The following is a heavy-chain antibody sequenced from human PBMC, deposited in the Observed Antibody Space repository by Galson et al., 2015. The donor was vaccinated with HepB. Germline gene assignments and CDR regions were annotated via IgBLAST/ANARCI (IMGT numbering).Heavy chain of an antibody. CDR3: ATDLLTMVRGVITNN. D-gene: IGHD3-10*01. CDR1: GYTLTELS. J-gene: IGHJ4*02. CDR2: FDPEDGET. Sequence: SVKVSCKVSGYTLTELSMHWVRQAPGKGLEWMGGFDPEDGETIYAQKFQGRVTMTEDTSTDTAYMELSSLRSEDTAVYYCATDLLTMVRGVITNNWGQGTLVTVSS. V-gene: IGHV1-24*01.